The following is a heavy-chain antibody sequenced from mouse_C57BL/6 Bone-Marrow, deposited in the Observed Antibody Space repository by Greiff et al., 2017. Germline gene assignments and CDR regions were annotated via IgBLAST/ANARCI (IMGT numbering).Heavy chain of an antibody. D-gene: IGHD1-1*01. CDR1: GYTFTSYG. CDR2: IYPRSGNT. V-gene: IGHV1-81*01. J-gene: IGHJ2*01. CDR3: ARPPRITTVVATDY. Sequence: VQLQESGAELARPGASVKLSCKASGYTFTSYGISWVKQRTGQGLEWIGEIYPRSGNTYYNEKFKGKATLTADKSSSTAYMELRSLTSEDSAVYFCARPPRITTVVATDYWGQGTTLTVSS.